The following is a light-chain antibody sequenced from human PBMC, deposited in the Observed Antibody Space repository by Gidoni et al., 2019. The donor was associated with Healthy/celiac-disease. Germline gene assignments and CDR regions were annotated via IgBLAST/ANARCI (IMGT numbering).Light chain of an antibody. CDR1: SSDVGGYNY. CDR3: SSYAGSNSVV. CDR2: EVS. Sequence: QSALTQPPPASGSPGQPVTISCTGTSSDVGGYNYVSWYQQHPGKAPNLMIYEVSKRPSGVPDRFSGSKSGNTASLTVSGLQAEDEADYYCSSYAGSNSVVFGGGTKLTVL. J-gene: IGLJ2*01. V-gene: IGLV2-8*01.